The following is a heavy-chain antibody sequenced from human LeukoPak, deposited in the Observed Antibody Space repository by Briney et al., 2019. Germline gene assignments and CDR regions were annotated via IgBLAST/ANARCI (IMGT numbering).Heavy chain of an antibody. CDR3: ARDENIVLRGVD. CDR2: ISSSSSYI. CDR1: GFTFSSYE. Sequence: GGSLRLSCAASGFTFSSYEMNWVRQAPGKGLEWVSSISSSSSYIYYADSVKGRFTISRDNAKNSLYLQMNSLRAEDTAVYYCARDENIVLRGVDWGQGTLVTVSS. V-gene: IGHV3-21*01. D-gene: IGHD3-10*01. J-gene: IGHJ4*02.